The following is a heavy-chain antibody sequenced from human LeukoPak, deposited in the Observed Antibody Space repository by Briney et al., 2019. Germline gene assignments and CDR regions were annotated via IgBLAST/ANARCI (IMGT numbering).Heavy chain of an antibody. Sequence: ASVKVSCKASGYTFTSYGISWVRQAPGQGLEWMGWINTNTGNPTYAQGFTGRFVFSLDTSVSTAYLQISSLKAEDTAVYYCARMGYCSSTSCYTDIDYWGQGALVTVSS. CDR2: INTNTGNP. J-gene: IGHJ4*02. CDR3: ARMGYCSSTSCYTDIDY. V-gene: IGHV7-4-1*02. CDR1: GYTFTSYG. D-gene: IGHD2-2*02.